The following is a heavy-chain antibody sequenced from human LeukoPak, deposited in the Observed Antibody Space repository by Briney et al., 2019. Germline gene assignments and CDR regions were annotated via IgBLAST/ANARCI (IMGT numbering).Heavy chain of an antibody. J-gene: IGHJ4*02. CDR1: GYTYTTYG. Sequence: ASVKVSCKTSGYTYTTYGISWVRQAPGQGLEWTGWISAYNGNTNYAQKLQGRVTMTTDTSTSTAYMELRSLRSDDTAVYYCARALLVTPSDYWGQGTLVTVSS. D-gene: IGHD2-21*02. CDR3: ARALLVTPSDY. V-gene: IGHV1-18*01. CDR2: ISAYNGNT.